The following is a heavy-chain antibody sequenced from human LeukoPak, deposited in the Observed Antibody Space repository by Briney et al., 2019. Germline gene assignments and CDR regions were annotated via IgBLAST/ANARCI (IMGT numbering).Heavy chain of an antibody. CDR1: GFTFSSYA. CDR3: AKDSMVRDYYYGMDV. CDR2: ISGSGGST. Sequence: GGSLRLSCAASGFTFSSYAMSWVRQAPGKGLEWVSAISGSGGSTYYADSVKGRSTISTDNSKNTLYLQMNSLRAEDTAVYYCAKDSMVRDYYYGMDVWGQGTTVTVSS. V-gene: IGHV3-23*01. D-gene: IGHD3-10*01. J-gene: IGHJ6*02.